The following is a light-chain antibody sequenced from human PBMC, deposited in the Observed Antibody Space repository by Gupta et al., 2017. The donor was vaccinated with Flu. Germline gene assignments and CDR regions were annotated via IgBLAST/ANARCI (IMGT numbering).Light chain of an antibody. CDR2: GAF. V-gene: IGKV3-20*01. Sequence: LLIYGAFSRSPGIPDRFSGSGYGTDFTLSISLLEPEDFAVYFCQQSGSSPLAFGGGTKVEIK. J-gene: IGKJ4*01. CDR3: QQSGSSPLA.